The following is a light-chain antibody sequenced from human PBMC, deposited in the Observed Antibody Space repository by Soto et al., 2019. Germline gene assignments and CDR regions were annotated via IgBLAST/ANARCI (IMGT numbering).Light chain of an antibody. J-gene: IGKJ3*01. Sequence: DIQMTQSPSSLSASIGDRVTITCQASQDIRKYLSWYQQKPGRAPKLLIYGASNLETGVPSRFSGSGYGTDFAFTIRSLQPEDIAIYYCQHYDNLPPFTFGPGTKVPIK. CDR3: QHYDNLPPFT. CDR1: QDIRKY. V-gene: IGKV1-33*01. CDR2: GAS.